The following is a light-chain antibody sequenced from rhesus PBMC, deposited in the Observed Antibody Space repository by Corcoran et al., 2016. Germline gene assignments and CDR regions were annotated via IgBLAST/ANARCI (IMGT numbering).Light chain of an antibody. V-gene: IGKV1S12*01. CDR2: AAS. CDR3: QHYYDNPYS. Sequence: DIQMTQSPSALSASVGDRVTISCRASQNIYSNLAWYQQKPGKAPKLLIYAASSLQPGMPSRFSGSGSGTDFTLTISSLQPEDSAAYYCQHYYDNPYSFGQGTKVEIK. J-gene: IGKJ2*01. CDR1: QNIYSN.